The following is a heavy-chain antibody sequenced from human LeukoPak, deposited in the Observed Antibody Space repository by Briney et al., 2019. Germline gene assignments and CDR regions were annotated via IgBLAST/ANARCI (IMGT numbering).Heavy chain of an antibody. V-gene: IGHV3-21*01. D-gene: IGHD6-19*01. CDR3: ARDRIAVAGRVDY. Sequence: SGGSLRLSCAASGFTFSSYSMNWVRQAPGKGLEWVSSISSSSSYIYYADSVKGRFTISRDNAKNSLYLQMNSLRAEDTAVYYCARDRIAVAGRVDYWGQGTLVTVSS. CDR2: ISSSSSYI. J-gene: IGHJ4*02. CDR1: GFTFSSYS.